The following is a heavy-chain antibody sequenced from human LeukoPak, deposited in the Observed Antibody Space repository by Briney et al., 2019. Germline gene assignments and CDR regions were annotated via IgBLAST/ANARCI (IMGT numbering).Heavy chain of an antibody. Sequence: GGSLRLSCAASGFTFSSYAMSSARQAPGKGLEWVSTISGDGGDTHYADSVRGRFTISRANSKNTLFMQMNSLRAEDTAVYYCGKSGNRDRDYLEYWGQGTLVTASS. CDR2: ISGDGGDT. D-gene: IGHD3-16*01. V-gene: IGHV3-23*01. CDR3: GKSGNRDRDYLEY. CDR1: GFTFSSYA. J-gene: IGHJ4*02.